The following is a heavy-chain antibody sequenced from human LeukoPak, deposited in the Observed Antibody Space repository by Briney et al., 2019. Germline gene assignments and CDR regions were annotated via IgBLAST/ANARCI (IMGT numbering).Heavy chain of an antibody. J-gene: IGHJ3*02. CDR2: IYPGDYDT. CDR1: GYSFITNW. CDR3: ARRSYYDSSGKNDAFDI. V-gene: IGHV5-51*01. D-gene: IGHD3-22*01. Sequence: ESLKISCKGSGYSFITNWIGWVRQMPGKGLEWMGIIYPGDYDTRYSPSFQGQVTISADKSISNAYLKWSSLKASDTAMYYCARRSYYDSSGKNDAFDIWGQGTMVTVSS.